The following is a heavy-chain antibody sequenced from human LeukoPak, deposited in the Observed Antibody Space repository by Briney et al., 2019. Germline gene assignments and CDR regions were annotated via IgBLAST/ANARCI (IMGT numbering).Heavy chain of an antibody. CDR3: AKDRSASSSSCYNY. CDR1: GFTFSNYS. CDR2: ISGSDTST. V-gene: IGHV3-23*01. Sequence: GGSLSLSCAASGFTFSNYSMTWVRQAPGKGLEWISSISGSDTSTYYADSVKGRFTISRDNSKNTLELQMDILRAEDTGVYYCAKDRSASSSSCYNYWGQGILVTVSS. J-gene: IGHJ4*02. D-gene: IGHD2-2*02.